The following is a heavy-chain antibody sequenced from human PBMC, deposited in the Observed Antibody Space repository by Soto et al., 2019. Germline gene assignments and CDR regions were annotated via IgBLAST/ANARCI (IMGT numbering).Heavy chain of an antibody. Sequence: QVQLQQWGAGLLKPSETLSLTCAVYGGSFSGYYWSWIRQPPGKGLEWIGEINHSGSTNYNPSLKSRVTISVDTSKNQFSLKLSSVTAADTAVYYCARVWVYDFWSGYHSLGWFDPWGQGTLVTVSS. CDR1: GGSFSGYY. CDR3: ARVWVYDFWSGYHSLGWFDP. D-gene: IGHD3-3*01. CDR2: INHSGST. J-gene: IGHJ5*02. V-gene: IGHV4-34*01.